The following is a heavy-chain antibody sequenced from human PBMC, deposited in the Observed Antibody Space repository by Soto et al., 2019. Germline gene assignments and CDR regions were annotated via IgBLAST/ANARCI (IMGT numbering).Heavy chain of an antibody. CDR2: ISYDGGNE. D-gene: IGHD1-26*01. CDR1: GFTFSSYG. Sequence: QVPLVQSGGGVVQPGRSLRLSCAGSGFTFSSYGIHWVLQAPGKGVEWVALISYDGGNEKYTESVKDRFTISSADSHNVAYFQLSSLRTAHTAMYSCAKDRYIGTYPTDFHYWGNGSLVTVAS. J-gene: IGHJ4*01. CDR3: AKDRYIGTYPTDFHY. V-gene: IGHV3-30*18.